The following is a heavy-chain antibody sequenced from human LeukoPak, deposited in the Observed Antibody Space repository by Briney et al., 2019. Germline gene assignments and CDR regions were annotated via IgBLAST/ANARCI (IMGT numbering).Heavy chain of an antibody. CDR2: ITANGGRT. CDR3: AKRASGSGTSLYYFDY. V-gene: IGHV3-23*01. CDR1: GFIFSGYT. D-gene: IGHD3-10*01. J-gene: IGHJ4*02. Sequence: GGSLRLSCAASGFIFSGYTMNWVRQAPGKGLEWVSGITANGGRTYYADSVKGRFTISRDNSKNTVWLQMVSLRAEDMAVYYCAKRASGSGTSLYYFDYWGQGTLVTVSS.